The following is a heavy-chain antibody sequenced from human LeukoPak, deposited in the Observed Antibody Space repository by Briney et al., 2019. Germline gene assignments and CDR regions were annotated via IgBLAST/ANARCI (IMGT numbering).Heavy chain of an antibody. CDR1: GASFSGYY. CDR2: INHSGST. Sequence: PSETLSLTCAVYGASFSGYYWSWIRQPPGKGLEWIGEINHSGSTNYNPSLKSRVTISVDTSKNQFSLKLSSVTAADTAVYYCARPLYSYGYFYWGQGTLVTVSS. J-gene: IGHJ4*02. CDR3: ARPLYSYGYFY. V-gene: IGHV4-34*01. D-gene: IGHD5-18*01.